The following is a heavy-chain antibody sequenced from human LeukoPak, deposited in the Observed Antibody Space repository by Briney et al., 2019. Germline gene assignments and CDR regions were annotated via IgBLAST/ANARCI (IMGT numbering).Heavy chain of an antibody. CDR2: ISSSSDYI. CDR1: GFTFSSYN. Sequence: GGSLRLSCAASGFTFSSYNMNWVRQAPGKGLEWVSSISSSSDYIYYADSVKGRFTISRDNAKNSLYLQMNSLRAEDTAVYYCARRGVAVAPFDYWGQGTLVTASS. D-gene: IGHD6-19*01. V-gene: IGHV3-21*01. CDR3: ARRGVAVAPFDY. J-gene: IGHJ4*02.